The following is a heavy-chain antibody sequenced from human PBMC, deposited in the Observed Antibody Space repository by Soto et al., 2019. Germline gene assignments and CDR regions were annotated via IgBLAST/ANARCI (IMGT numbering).Heavy chain of an antibody. CDR1: GFTFYNHW. CDR3: TTDRGYQLLPV. D-gene: IGHD2-2*01. Sequence: PGGSLRLSCAASGFTFYNHWMHWVRQAPGKGLEWVGRIKSKTDGGTTDYAAPVKGRFTISRDDSKNTLYLQMNSLKTEDTAVYYCTTDRGYQLLPVWGQGTLVTVSS. V-gene: IGHV3-15*07. J-gene: IGHJ4*02. CDR2: IKSKTDGGTT.